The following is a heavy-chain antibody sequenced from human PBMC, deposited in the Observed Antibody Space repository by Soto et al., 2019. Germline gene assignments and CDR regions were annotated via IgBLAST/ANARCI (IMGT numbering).Heavy chain of an antibody. V-gene: IGHV4-30-4*01. CDR2: IYYSGSI. J-gene: IGHJ4*02. CDR1: GGSISSGDYY. CDR3: ARASNKRGYSYGPDY. Sequence: TSETLSLTCSVSGGSISSGDYYWNWIRQPPGKGLEWIGHIYYSGSINCNPSLKSRVTISVDTSKNQFSLKLSSVTAADTAVYYCARASNKRGYSYGPDYWGQGTLVTVSS. D-gene: IGHD5-18*01.